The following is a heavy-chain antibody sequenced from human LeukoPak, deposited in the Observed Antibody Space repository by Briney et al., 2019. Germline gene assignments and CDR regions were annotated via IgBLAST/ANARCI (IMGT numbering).Heavy chain of an antibody. J-gene: IGHJ3*02. CDR2: IYYSGST. CDR1: GGSISSGDYY. CDR3: ARGGVLFGDCAFDI. D-gene: IGHD3-10*01. Sequence: SETLSLTCTVSGGSISSGDYYWSWIRQPPGKGLEWIGYIYYSGSTYYNPSLKSRVTISVDTSKNQFSLKLSSVTAADTAVYYCARGGVLFGDCAFDIWGQGTMVTVSS. V-gene: IGHV4-30-4*01.